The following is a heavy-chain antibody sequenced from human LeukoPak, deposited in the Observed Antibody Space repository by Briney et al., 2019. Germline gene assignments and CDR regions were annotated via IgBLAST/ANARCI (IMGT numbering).Heavy chain of an antibody. Sequence: GGSLRLSCAASGFTFDDYAMHWVRQAPGKGLEWVSLISGDGDSTYYADYVKGRFTISRDNSKNTLYLQMNSLRAEDTAVYYCARSGGYWYFDLWGRGTLVTVSS. CDR3: ARSGGYWYFDL. J-gene: IGHJ2*01. V-gene: IGHV3-43*02. CDR2: ISGDGDST. D-gene: IGHD2-15*01. CDR1: GFTFDDYA.